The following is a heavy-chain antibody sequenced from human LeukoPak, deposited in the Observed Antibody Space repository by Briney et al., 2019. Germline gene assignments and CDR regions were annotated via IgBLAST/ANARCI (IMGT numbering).Heavy chain of an antibody. Sequence: SETLSLTCAVYGGSFSGYYWSWIRQPPGKGLEWIGEINHSGSTNYNPSLKSRVTISVDTSKNQFSLKLSSVTAADTAVCYCASASFVLMVYAIYYWGQGTLVTVSS. CDR2: INHSGST. CDR3: ASASFVLMVYAIYY. J-gene: IGHJ4*02. V-gene: IGHV4-34*01. CDR1: GGSFSGYY. D-gene: IGHD2-8*01.